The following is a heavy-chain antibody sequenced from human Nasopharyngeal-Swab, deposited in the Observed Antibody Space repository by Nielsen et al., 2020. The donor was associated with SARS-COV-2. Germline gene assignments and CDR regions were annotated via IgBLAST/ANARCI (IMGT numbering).Heavy chain of an antibody. CDR2: ISAYNGNT. D-gene: IGHD3-22*01. V-gene: IGHV1-18*01. CDR1: GYTFTSYG. J-gene: IGHJ4*02. Sequence: VKVSCKASGYTFTSYGISWVRQAPGQGLEWMGWISAYNGNTNYAHELQGRVTMTTDTSTSTVYMELRSLRSDDTAVYYCAREDPPYDSSGYYYVQFDSWGQGTLVTVSS. CDR3: AREDPPYDSSGYYYVQFDS.